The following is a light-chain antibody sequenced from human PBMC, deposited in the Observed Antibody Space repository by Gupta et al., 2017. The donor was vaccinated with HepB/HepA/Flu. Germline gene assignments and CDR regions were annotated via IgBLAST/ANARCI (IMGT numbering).Light chain of an antibody. CDR3: QQKNACPIT. CDR1: QSVTSK. CDR2: GAS. V-gene: IGKV3-15*01. J-gene: IGKJ5*01. Sequence: EIVMTQSPATLSVSPGERATLSCRASQSVTSKLAWYQQKPGQAPRLLIYGASARATGIPARFSGSGSGTEFTLTISSLQSEDFAVYHCQQKNACPITFGQGTQLEIK.